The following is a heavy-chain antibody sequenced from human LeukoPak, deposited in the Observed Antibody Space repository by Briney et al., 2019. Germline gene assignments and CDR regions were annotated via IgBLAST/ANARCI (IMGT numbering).Heavy chain of an antibody. CDR1: GYTFTSYD. CDR3: ARADGYNYGDAFDI. CDR2: MNPNSGNT. D-gene: IGHD5-24*01. Sequence: GASVKVSCKASGYTFTSYDINWVRQAPGQGLEWMGWMNPNSGNTGYAQKFQGRVTITRNTSIGTAYMELSSLRSEDTAVYYCARADGYNYGDAFDIWGQGTMVTVSS. J-gene: IGHJ3*02. V-gene: IGHV1-8*03.